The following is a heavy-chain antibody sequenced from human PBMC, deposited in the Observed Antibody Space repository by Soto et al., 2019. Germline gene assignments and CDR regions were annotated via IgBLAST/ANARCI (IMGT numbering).Heavy chain of an antibody. CDR1: GGSISSYY. CDR2: IYYSGST. V-gene: IGHV4-59*08. J-gene: IGHJ6*03. CDR3: AQITAHYYYYYMDV. Sequence: SETLSLTCTVSGGSISSYYWSWIRQPPGKGLEWIGYIYYSGSTNYNPSLKSRATISVDTSKNQFSLKLSSVTAADTVVYYCAQITAHYYYYYMDVWGKGTTVTVSS.